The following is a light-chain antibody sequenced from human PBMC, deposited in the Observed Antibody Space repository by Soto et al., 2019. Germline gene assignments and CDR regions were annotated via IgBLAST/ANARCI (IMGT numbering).Light chain of an antibody. V-gene: IGKV1-39*01. CDR3: QQTYSNPRT. CDR2: AAS. CDR1: QSISSY. J-gene: IGKJ1*01. Sequence: IQMTQSPSSLSASVGDRVTITCRASQSISSYLNWYQQNPGKAPKLLIYAASSLQSGVPSRFRGSGSGTDFALTISSLQPEDFATYYCQQTYSNPRTFGQGTKVEIK.